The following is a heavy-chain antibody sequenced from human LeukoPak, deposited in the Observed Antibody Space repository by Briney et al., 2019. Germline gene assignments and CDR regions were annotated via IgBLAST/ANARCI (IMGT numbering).Heavy chain of an antibody. Sequence: SETLSLTCTVSGGSISSSSSYWGWIRQPPGKGLEWIGCIYYSGSTYYNPSLKSRVTISVDTSKNQFSLKLSSVTAADTAVYYCATSGEDYAFDIWGQGTMVTVSS. CDR1: GGSISSSSSY. D-gene: IGHD3-16*01. V-gene: IGHV4-39*01. CDR3: ATSGEDYAFDI. J-gene: IGHJ3*02. CDR2: IYYSGST.